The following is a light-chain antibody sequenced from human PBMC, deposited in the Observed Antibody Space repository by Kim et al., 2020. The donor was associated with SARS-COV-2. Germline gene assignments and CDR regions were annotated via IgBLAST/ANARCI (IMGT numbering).Light chain of an antibody. V-gene: IGLV2-14*04. CDR2: DVS. Sequence: GQSITISCTGTSSDVGGYNYVSWYQQHPGKAPKLMIYDVSKRPSGVSNRFSGSKSGNTASLTISWLQAEDEADYYCSSYTSSSTLVFGGGTQLTVL. CDR3: SSYTSSSTLV. J-gene: IGLJ2*01. CDR1: SSDVGGYNY.